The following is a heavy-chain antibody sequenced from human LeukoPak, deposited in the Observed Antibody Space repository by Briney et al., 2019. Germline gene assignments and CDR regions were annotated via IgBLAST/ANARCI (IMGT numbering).Heavy chain of an antibody. CDR3: ARDIAVSGNYFDY. Sequence: PGGPLRLSCAASGFTFSNHWMHWVRQAPGKELVWVSRINSDMSSTNYADSVKGRFTISRDNAKNTLYLHMNSLRAEDTAVYYCARDIAVSGNYFDYWGQGTLVTVSS. D-gene: IGHD6-19*01. CDR1: GFTFSNHW. CDR2: INSDMSST. V-gene: IGHV3-74*01. J-gene: IGHJ4*02.